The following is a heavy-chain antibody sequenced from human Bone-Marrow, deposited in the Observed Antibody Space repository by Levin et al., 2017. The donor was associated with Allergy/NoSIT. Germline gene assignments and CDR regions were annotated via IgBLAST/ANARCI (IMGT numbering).Heavy chain of an antibody. CDR3: ARDCPHLSYSSTWYYYYGMDV. V-gene: IGHV3-48*02. J-gene: IGHJ6*02. CDR2: ISDSSSSI. Sequence: GGSLRLSCAASGFTFSNSSMNWVRQAPGKGLEWVSYISDSSSSIFYADSVKGRFTISRDNAENSLFLQMNSLRDEDTAVYYCARDCPHLSYSSTWYYYYGMDVWGQGTTVTVSS. D-gene: IGHD6-13*01. CDR1: GFTFSNSS.